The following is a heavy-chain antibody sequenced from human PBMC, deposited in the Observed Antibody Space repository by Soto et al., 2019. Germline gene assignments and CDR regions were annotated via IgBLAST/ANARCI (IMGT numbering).Heavy chain of an antibody. D-gene: IGHD3-16*01. CDR2: INHSGST. CDR1: GGSFSGYY. V-gene: IGHV4-34*09. J-gene: IGHJ4*02. Sequence: PSETLSLTCAVYGGSFSGYYWTWIRQPPGTGLEWIGEINHSGSTNYNPSLKSRVTISVDTSKNQFSLKLNSVTAADTAVYYCARDRVMLTFGGASEEWGIDSWGPGTLVTVSS. CDR3: ARDRVMLTFGGASEEWGIDS.